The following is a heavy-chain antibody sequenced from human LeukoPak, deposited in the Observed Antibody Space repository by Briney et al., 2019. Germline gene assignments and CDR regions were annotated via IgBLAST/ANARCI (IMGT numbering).Heavy chain of an antibody. J-gene: IGHJ4*02. CDR3: ARGGDYLDF. CDR1: GFPFSIYL. CDR2: IKQDGSEK. Sequence: GSPRLPCSGSGFPFSIYLMGWVRQAPGKGVEWVANIKQDGSEKYYVDSVKGRFTISRDNANNSLCLQMNSLRAEDTAVYYCARGGDYLDFWGQGTLVTVSS. V-gene: IGHV3-7*05.